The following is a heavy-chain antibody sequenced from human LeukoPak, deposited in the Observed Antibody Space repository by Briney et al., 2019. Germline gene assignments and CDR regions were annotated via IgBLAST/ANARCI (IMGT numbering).Heavy chain of an antibody. V-gene: IGHV3-48*03. Sequence: GGSLRLSCADSGFSFSSYEMNWVRQAPGKGLEWISYISSSGSITFYADSEKGRFTISRDNARNSLYLQMNSLRDEDTAVYYCARDIPDYWGQGTLVTVSS. CDR2: ISSSGSIT. CDR1: GFSFSSYE. CDR3: ARDIPDY. J-gene: IGHJ4*02.